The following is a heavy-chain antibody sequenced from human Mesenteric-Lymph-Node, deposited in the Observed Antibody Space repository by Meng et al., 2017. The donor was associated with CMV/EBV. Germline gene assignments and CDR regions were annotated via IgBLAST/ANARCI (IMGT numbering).Heavy chain of an antibody. V-gene: IGHV4-59*01. D-gene: IGHD3-22*01. CDR1: GDSITRYY. Sequence: GSLRLSCTVSGDSITRYYVSWIRQPPGKGLEWIGYKFHSETAYYSHSLRGRAIITADTAKSLFSLRLSSVTAADTAVYYCARGETTMIEKFDYWGQGTLVTVSS. J-gene: IGHJ4*02. CDR3: ARGETTMIEKFDY. CDR2: KFHSETA.